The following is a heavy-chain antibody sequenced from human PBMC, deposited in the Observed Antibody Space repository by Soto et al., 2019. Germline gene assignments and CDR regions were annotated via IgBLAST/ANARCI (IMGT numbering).Heavy chain of an antibody. CDR2: ISGSGGST. V-gene: IGHV3-23*01. CDR1: GFTFSSYA. CDR3: AKHLWSSSQEYYFDY. Sequence: GGSLRLSCAASGFTFSSYAMSWVRQAPGKGLEWVSGISGSGGSTYYTDSVKGRFTISRDNSMNTLYLQMNSLRAEDTAVYYCAKHLWSSSQEYYFDYWGQGTLVTVSS. D-gene: IGHD6-13*01. J-gene: IGHJ4*02.